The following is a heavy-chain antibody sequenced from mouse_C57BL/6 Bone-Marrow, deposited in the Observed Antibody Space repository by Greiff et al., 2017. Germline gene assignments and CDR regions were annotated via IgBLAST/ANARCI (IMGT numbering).Heavy chain of an antibody. CDR2: IDPGNGDT. CDR1: GFNFKDDY. D-gene: IGHD2-1*01. Sequence: VQLQQSGAELVRPGASVKLSCTASGFNFKDDYMHWVKQRPEQGLEWIGWIDPGNGDTEYASKFQGKATITADTSSNTAYLQLSSLTSEDTAVYYCTILYGIFAYWGQGTLVTVSA. J-gene: IGHJ3*01. CDR3: TILYGIFAY. V-gene: IGHV14-4*01.